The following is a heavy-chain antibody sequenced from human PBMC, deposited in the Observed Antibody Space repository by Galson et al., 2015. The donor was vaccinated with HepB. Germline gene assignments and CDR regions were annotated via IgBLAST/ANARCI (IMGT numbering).Heavy chain of an antibody. V-gene: IGHV3-23*01. CDR3: TRDSGWESAY. Sequence: SLRLSCAASGFIVDGSGMSWVRQAPGKGLEWVSGISASGGKTYYADSVKGRFTMSGDNSPNTVYPQMNSLRVDDSALYYCTRDSGWESAYWGQGTLVTVSS. D-gene: IGHD3-10*01. CDR2: ISASGGKT. J-gene: IGHJ4*02. CDR1: GFIVDGSG.